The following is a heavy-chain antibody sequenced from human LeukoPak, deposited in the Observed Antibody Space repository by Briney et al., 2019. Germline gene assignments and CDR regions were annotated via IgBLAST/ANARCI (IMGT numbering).Heavy chain of an antibody. D-gene: IGHD6-19*01. CDR2: IYYSGST. J-gene: IGHJ4*02. V-gene: IGHV4-59*01. Sequence: PSETLSLTCTVSGGSISSYYWSWIRQPPGKGLEWIGYIYYSGSTNYNPSLKSRVTISVDTSKNQFSLKLSSVTAEDTAVYYCAKDGASSGWFKLDYWGQGTLVTVSS. CDR1: GGSISSYY. CDR3: AKDGASSGWFKLDY.